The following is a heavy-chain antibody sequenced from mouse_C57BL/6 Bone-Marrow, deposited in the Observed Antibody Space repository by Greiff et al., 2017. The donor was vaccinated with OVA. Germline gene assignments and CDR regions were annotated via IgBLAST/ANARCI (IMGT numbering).Heavy chain of an antibody. CDR1: GYTFTSYW. CDR3: ARWLLHWYFDV. V-gene: IGHV1-61*01. D-gene: IGHD2-3*01. J-gene: IGHJ1*03. CDR2: IYPSDSET. Sequence: QVQLQQSGAELVRPGSSVKLSCKASGYTFTSYWMAWVKQRPGQGLEWIGNIYPSDSETHYNQKFKDKATLTVDKSSSTAYMQLSSLTSEDSAVYYCARWLLHWYFDVWGTGTTVTVSS.